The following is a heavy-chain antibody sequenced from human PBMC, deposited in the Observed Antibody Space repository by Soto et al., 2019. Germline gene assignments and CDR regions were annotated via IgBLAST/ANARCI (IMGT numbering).Heavy chain of an antibody. Sequence: QVQLVESGGGVVQPGRSLRLSCAASGFTFSSYGMHWVRQAAGKGLEWVAVISYDGSNKYYADSVKGRFTISRDNSKNTLYLQMNSLRAEDTAVYYCAKSMDSGSYVPDYWGQGTLVTVSS. J-gene: IGHJ4*02. CDR2: ISYDGSNK. CDR1: GFTFSSYG. D-gene: IGHD1-26*01. V-gene: IGHV3-30*18. CDR3: AKSMDSGSYVPDY.